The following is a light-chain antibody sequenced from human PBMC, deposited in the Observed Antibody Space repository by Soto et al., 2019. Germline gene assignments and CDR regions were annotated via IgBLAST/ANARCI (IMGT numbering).Light chain of an antibody. V-gene: IGLV2-14*01. CDR3: SSYTSSSTLV. CDR2: EVS. CDR1: SSDVGGYNY. Sequence: QSALTQPASVSGSPGQSISISCSGTSSDVGGYNYVSWYQQHPGKAPKLMIYEVSNRPSGVSNRFSGSKSGNTASLTISGPQAEDEADYYCSSYTSSSTLVFGTGTNVTVL. J-gene: IGLJ1*01.